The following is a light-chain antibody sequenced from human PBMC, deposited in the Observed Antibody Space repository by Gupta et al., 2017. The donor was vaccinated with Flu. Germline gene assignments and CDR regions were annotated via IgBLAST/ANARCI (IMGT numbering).Light chain of an antibody. Sequence: SYVLTQPPSVSVAPGKTARITCGGDDIESKSVHWCQPKPGQAPVLVVYDDSDRPSGIPERFSGSNSGNTATLTISRVEAGDEADYYCQVWDTSSDHVVFGGGTKLTVL. CDR1: DIESKS. V-gene: IGLV3-21*03. CDR3: QVWDTSSDHVV. J-gene: IGLJ2*01. CDR2: DDS.